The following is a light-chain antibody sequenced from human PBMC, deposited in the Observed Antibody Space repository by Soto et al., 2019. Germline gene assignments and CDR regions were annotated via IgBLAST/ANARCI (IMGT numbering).Light chain of an antibody. J-gene: IGLJ2*01. V-gene: IGLV2-14*01. Sequence: QSALTQPASVSGSPGQSITISCTGTSSDVGGYNYVSWYQQHPGKAPKLMIYEVSNRPSGVSNRFSGSKSGNTASLTISGLQPEDEDDYYCSSYTSSSSPGVFGGGTKLTVL. CDR2: EVS. CDR1: SSDVGGYNY. CDR3: SSYTSSSSPGV.